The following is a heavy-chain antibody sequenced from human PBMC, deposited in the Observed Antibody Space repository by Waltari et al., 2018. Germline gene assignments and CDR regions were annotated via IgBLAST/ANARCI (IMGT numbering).Heavy chain of an antibody. CDR1: GGSISSYY. D-gene: IGHD3-10*01. J-gene: IGHJ4*02. V-gene: IGHV4-59*01. Sequence: QVQLQESGPGLVKPSETLSLTCTVSGGSISSYYWSWIRQPPGKGLEWIGYIYYSGSTTYNPSLKSRVTISVDTSKNQFSLKRSSVTAADTAVYYCARGPDVLLWFGDFDYWGQGTLVTVSS. CDR2: IYYSGST. CDR3: ARGPDVLLWFGDFDY.